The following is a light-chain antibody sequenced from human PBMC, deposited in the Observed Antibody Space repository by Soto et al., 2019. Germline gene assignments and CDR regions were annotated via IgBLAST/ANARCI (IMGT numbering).Light chain of an antibody. J-gene: IGKJ2*01. CDR2: AGS. CDR1: QSLLHSNGYNY. CDR3: RQAVQTPRT. Sequence: DIVMTQSPLSLSVTPGEPASISCRSSQSLLHSNGYNYLDWYLQKPGQSPQLLIYAGSNRASGVPDRVSGSGSATDFTLKISRVEAEDVGTYYCRQAVQTPRTFGPGTKLEIK. V-gene: IGKV2-28*01.